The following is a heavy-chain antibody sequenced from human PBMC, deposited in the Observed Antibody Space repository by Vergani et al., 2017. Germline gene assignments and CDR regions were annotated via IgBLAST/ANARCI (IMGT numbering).Heavy chain of an antibody. V-gene: IGHV3-23*04. D-gene: IGHD3-10*01. J-gene: IGHJ4*02. Sequence: EVQLVESGGVVVQPGGSLRLSCAASGFTFDDYAMHWVRQAPGKGLEWVSAISGSGGSTYYADSVKGRFTISRDNSKNTLYLQMNSLRAEDTAVYYCAKDSRRITMVRGVIITGYWGQGTLVTVSS. CDR1: GFTFDDYA. CDR3: AKDSRRITMVRGVIITGY. CDR2: ISGSGGST.